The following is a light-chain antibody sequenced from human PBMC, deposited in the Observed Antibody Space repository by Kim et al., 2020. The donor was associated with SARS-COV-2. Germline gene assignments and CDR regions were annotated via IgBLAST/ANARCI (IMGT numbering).Light chain of an antibody. CDR1: QSVSRNY. CDR3: QQYGSSPVT. CDR2: GAS. Sequence: EIVLTQSPGTLSLSPGERATLSCRASQSVSRNYLAGYKHKPGQAPRLLIYGASSKVTGIPDRFSGSGSGTDFSLTISILEPEDFAVYYCQQYGSSPVTFGQGTKVEIK. V-gene: IGKV3-20*01. J-gene: IGKJ1*01.